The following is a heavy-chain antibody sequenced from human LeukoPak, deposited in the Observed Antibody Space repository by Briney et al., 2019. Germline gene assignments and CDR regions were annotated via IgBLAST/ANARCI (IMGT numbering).Heavy chain of an antibody. Sequence: GGSLRLSCAASGFTVSSNYMSWVRQAPGKGLEWVSIIYTGGSTYYADSVKGRFTISRDNSKNTLYLQMNSLRAEDTAVHYCARHILRYFDWLPPIGGGEKNWFDPWGQGTLVTVSS. J-gene: IGHJ5*02. CDR1: GFTVSSNY. CDR3: ARHILRYFDWLPPIGGGEKNWFDP. CDR2: IYTGGST. D-gene: IGHD3-9*01. V-gene: IGHV3-66*04.